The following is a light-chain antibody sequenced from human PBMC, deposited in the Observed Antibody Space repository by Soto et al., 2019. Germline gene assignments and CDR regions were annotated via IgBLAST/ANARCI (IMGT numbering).Light chain of an antibody. Sequence: EIVMTQSPATLSVSPGERATLSCRASQSISSNLAWYQQKPGQAPTLLIYDTSYRATGIPARFSGSGSGTDFTLTINSLAPEDFAVYYCQQRSNWITFGQGRRLEI. CDR3: QQRSNWIT. J-gene: IGKJ5*01. CDR1: QSISSN. CDR2: DTS. V-gene: IGKV3-11*01.